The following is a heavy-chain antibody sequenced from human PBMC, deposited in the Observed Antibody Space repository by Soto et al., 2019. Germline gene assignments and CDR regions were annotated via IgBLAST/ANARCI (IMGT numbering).Heavy chain of an antibody. J-gene: IGHJ6*02. CDR2: INPNGGGT. D-gene: IGHD3-22*01. CDR1: GYTLTGYY. Sequence: ASVKVSCKASGYTLTGYYMHWVRQAPGQGLEWMGIINPNGGGTSYAQKFQGRVTMTRDTSTSTVYMELSSLRSEDTAVYYCARGVTMIVVVRFYGMDVWGQGTTVTVSS. CDR3: ARGVTMIVVVRFYGMDV. V-gene: IGHV1-46*01.